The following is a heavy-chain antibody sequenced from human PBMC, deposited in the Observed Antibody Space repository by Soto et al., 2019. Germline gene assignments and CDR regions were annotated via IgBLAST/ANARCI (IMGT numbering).Heavy chain of an antibody. J-gene: IGHJ5*02. CDR1: GGSISSYY. Sequence: SETLSLTCTVSGGSISSYYWSWIRQPPGKGLEWIGYIYYSGSTNYNPSLKSRVTISVDTSKNQFSLKLSSVTAADTAVYYCARDVFGGLAANWFDPWGQGTLVTVSS. D-gene: IGHD3-3*01. CDR3: ARDVFGGLAANWFDP. CDR2: IYYSGST. V-gene: IGHV4-59*01.